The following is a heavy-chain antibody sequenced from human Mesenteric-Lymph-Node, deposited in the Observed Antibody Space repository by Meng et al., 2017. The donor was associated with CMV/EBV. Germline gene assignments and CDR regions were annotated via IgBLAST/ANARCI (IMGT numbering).Heavy chain of an antibody. J-gene: IGHJ4*02. V-gene: IGHV3-48*03. CDR3: ARGGSGGWYVSVLGY. Sequence: GESLKISCAASGFTFSNYEMNWVRQAPGKGLEWVSYISSSGSTIYYADSVKGRFTISRDNAKNSLYLQMNSLRAEDTAVYYCARGGSGGWYVSVLGYWGQGTLVTVSS. D-gene: IGHD6-19*01. CDR2: ISSSGSTI. CDR1: GFTFSNYE.